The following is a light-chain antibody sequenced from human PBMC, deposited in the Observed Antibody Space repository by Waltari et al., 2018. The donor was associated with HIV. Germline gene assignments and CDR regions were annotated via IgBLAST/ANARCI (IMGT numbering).Light chain of an antibody. CDR2: LGS. V-gene: IGKV2-28*01. Sequence: DIVMTPSPLSLPVTPGEPASISCRSSQSLLHSNGYNYLDWYLQKPGQSPQLLIYLGSNRASGVPDRFSGSGSGTDFTLKISRVEVEDVGVYYCMQALQTPPTFGQGTKLEIK. CDR1: QSLLHSNGYNY. CDR3: MQALQTPPT. J-gene: IGKJ2*01.